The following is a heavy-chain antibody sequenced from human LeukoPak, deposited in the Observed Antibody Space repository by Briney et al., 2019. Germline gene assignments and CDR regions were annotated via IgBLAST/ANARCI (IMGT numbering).Heavy chain of an antibody. J-gene: IGHJ4*02. CDR2: INHSGST. Sequence: SETLSLTCAVYGGSFSDSYWTWIRQSPGKGLEWIGEINHSGSTNYNPSLKSRVTISVDTSKNQFSLKLTSVTAADTAVYYCARDTSYSGSLPLDYWGQGTLVTVSS. V-gene: IGHV4-34*01. CDR1: GGSFSDSY. CDR3: ARDTSYSGSLPLDY. D-gene: IGHD1-26*01.